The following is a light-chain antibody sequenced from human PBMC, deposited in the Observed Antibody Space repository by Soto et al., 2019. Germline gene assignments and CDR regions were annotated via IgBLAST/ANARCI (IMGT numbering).Light chain of an antibody. CDR1: QSISSY. V-gene: IGKV3-11*01. Sequence: EIVLTQSPATLSLSPGERATLSCRASQSISSYLGWYQQKPGQTPRLLIYDASNRATGIPARFSGSGSGADFTLTISSLEPEDFAVYYCQQRADWPITFGQGTRLEI. CDR2: DAS. CDR3: QQRADWPIT. J-gene: IGKJ5*01.